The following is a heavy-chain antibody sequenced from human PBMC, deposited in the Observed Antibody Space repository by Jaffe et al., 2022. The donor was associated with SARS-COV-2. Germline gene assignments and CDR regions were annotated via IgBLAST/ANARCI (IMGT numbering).Heavy chain of an antibody. CDR2: ISYEGTNG. Sequence: QVQLVESGGGVVQPGRSLRLACAASGFSFSDYAIHWVRQAPGKGLEWVAMISYEGTNGHSADSVKGRFTISRDNSKKMVNLQMSSLRVEDTAVYYCAKSRYSGTYGSSYYYAMDVWGQGATVTVSS. CDR3: AKSRYSGTYGSSYYYAMDV. J-gene: IGHJ6*02. CDR1: GFSFSDYA. V-gene: IGHV3-30-3*02. D-gene: IGHD1-26*01.